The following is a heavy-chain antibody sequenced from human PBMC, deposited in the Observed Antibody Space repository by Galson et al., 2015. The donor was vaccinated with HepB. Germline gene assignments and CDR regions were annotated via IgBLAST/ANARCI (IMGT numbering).Heavy chain of an antibody. V-gene: IGHV5-51*01. CDR2: IYPGDSDT. CDR1: GYSFTSYW. J-gene: IGHJ6*02. D-gene: IGHD6-19*01. CDR3: ARIIAVAGILDNYYGMDV. Sequence: QSGAEVKKPGESLKISCKGSGYSFTSYWIGWVRQMPGEGLEWMGIIYPGDSDTRYSPSFEGQVTISADKSISTAYLQWSSLKASDTAMYYCARIIAVAGILDNYYGMDVWGQGTTVTVSS.